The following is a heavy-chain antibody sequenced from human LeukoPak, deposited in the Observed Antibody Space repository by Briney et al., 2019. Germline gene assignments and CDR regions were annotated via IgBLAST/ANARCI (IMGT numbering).Heavy chain of an antibody. Sequence: ASVKVSCKASGYTFTGYYMHWVRQAPGQGLEWMGWISAYNGNTNYAQKLQGRVTMTTDTSTSTAYMELRSLRSDDTAVYYCARQESYGSGSYYPYWGQGTLVTVSS. CDR3: ARQESYGSGSYYPY. CDR1: GYTFTGYY. V-gene: IGHV1-18*04. J-gene: IGHJ4*02. CDR2: ISAYNGNT. D-gene: IGHD3-10*01.